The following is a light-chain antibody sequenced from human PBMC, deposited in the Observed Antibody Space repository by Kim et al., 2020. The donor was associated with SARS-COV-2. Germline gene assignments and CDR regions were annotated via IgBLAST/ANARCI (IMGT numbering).Light chain of an antibody. CDR3: QAWDSSTVV. J-gene: IGLJ2*01. CDR2: QDS. Sequence: SVSPGQTASITCSGDKLGDTYACWYQQKPGQSPVLVIYQDSKLPSGIPERFSGSNSGNTATLTISGTQAMDEADYYCQAWDSSTVVFGGGTQLTVL. V-gene: IGLV3-1*01. CDR1: KLGDTY.